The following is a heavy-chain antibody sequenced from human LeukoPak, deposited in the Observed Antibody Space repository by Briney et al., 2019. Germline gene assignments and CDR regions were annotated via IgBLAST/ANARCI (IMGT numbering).Heavy chain of an antibody. V-gene: IGHV3-11*04. D-gene: IGHD3-3*01. Sequence: GGSLRLSVAASGFTFRDYNMSWIRQAPGKGLEGVSYISSSGSTIYYADSVKGRFTISRDNAKNSLYLQMNSLRAEDTAVYYCARDQGVRFLEWLVGYWGQGTLVTVSS. J-gene: IGHJ4*02. CDR1: GFTFRDYN. CDR2: ISSSGSTI. CDR3: ARDQGVRFLEWLVGY.